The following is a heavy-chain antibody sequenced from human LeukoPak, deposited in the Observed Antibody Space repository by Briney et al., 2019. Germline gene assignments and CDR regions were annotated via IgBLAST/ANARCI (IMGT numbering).Heavy chain of an antibody. D-gene: IGHD3-22*01. J-gene: IGHJ4*02. Sequence: SETLSLTCAVYSGSFSGYYWSWIRQPPGKGLEWIGEINHSGSTNYNPSLKSRVTISVDTSKNQFSLKLSSVTAADTAVYYCARAAEWLLLRPRASYFDYWGQGTLVTVSS. CDR1: SGSFSGYY. V-gene: IGHV4-34*01. CDR2: INHSGST. CDR3: ARAAEWLLLRPRASYFDY.